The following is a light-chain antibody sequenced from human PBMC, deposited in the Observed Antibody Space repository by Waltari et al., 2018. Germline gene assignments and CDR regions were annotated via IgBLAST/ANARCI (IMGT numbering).Light chain of an antibody. V-gene: IGKV3-20*01. CDR1: QSVSSSY. Sequence: EIVLTQSPGTLSLSQGERATISCRASQSVSSSYLAWYQQKPGQAPRRRIYGASSRATGIPDRFSGSGSGTDFTLTISRLEPEDFAVYYCQQYGSSPRTFGQGTKVEI. J-gene: IGKJ1*01. CDR2: GAS. CDR3: QQYGSSPRT.